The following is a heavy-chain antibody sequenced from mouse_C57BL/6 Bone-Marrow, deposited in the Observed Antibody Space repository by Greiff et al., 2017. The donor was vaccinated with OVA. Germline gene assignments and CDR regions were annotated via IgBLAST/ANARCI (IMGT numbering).Heavy chain of an antibody. CDR2: ISDGGSYT. CDR1: GFTFSSYA. J-gene: IGHJ3*01. Sequence: EVMLVESGGGLVKPGGSLKLSCAASGFTFSSYAMSWVRQTPEKRLEWVATISDGGSYTYYPDNVKGRFTISRDNAKNNLYLQMSHLKSEDTAMYYCARDRGWLLRGFAYWGQGTLVTVSA. V-gene: IGHV5-4*01. D-gene: IGHD2-3*01. CDR3: ARDRGWLLRGFAY.